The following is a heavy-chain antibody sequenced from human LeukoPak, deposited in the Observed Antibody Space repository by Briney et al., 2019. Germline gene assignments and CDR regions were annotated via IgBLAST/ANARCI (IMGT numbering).Heavy chain of an antibody. J-gene: IGHJ4*02. CDR3: ARSLRKESGLPYFEY. V-gene: IGHV4-59*08. Sequence: SETLSPTFPVSGGSISNYHWSWIRQPPGKGLEWVGYIYYSGTNYHPSLKSRVTIPVTKSKNQLSLKLSSVTAADTAVYYYARSLRKESGLPYFEYWGQGTLVTVSS. CDR1: GGSISNYH. CDR2: IYYSGT. D-gene: IGHD3-10*01.